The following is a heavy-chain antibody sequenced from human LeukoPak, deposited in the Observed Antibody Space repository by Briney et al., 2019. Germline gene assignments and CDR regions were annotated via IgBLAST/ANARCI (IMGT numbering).Heavy chain of an antibody. CDR2: ISYDANIK. CDR3: AKDGGGSGWYFDY. V-gene: IGHV3-30-3*01. J-gene: IGHJ4*02. Sequence: PGGSLRLSCTASGFTFSNYAMHWVRRAPGKGLEWVALISYDANIKYYADSVKGRFTISRDYSKNTLYLQMNSLRAEDTAEYYCAKDGGGSGWYFDYWGQGTLVTVSS. CDR1: GFTFSNYA. D-gene: IGHD6-19*01.